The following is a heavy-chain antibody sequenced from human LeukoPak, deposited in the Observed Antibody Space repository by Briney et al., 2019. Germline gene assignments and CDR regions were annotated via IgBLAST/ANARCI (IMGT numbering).Heavy chain of an antibody. D-gene: IGHD3-10*01. J-gene: IGHJ4*02. Sequence: SETLSLTCTVSGGSISSYYWSWIRQPPGKGLEWIGCIYYSGSTNYNPPLKSRVTISVDTSKNQFSLKLSSVTAADTAVYYCARVVRGSSGSAYYFDYWGQGTLVTVSS. CDR1: GGSISSYY. V-gene: IGHV4-59*01. CDR3: ARVVRGSSGSAYYFDY. CDR2: IYYSGST.